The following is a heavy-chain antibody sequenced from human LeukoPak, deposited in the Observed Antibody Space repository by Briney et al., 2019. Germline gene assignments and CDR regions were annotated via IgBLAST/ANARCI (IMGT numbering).Heavy chain of an antibody. CDR3: ARETDSSSWWGGDDAFDI. V-gene: IGHV7-4-1*02. Sequence: ASVKVSCKASGYTFTSYGISWVRQAPGQGLEWMGWINTNTGNPTYAQGFTGRFVFSLDTSVSTAYLQISSLKAEDTAVYYCARETDSSSWWGGDDAFDIWGQGTMVTVSS. CDR2: INTNTGNP. D-gene: IGHD6-13*01. J-gene: IGHJ3*02. CDR1: GYTFTSYG.